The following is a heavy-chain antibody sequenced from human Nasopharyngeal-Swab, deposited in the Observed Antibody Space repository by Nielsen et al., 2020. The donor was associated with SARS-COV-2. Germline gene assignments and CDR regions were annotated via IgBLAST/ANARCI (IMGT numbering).Heavy chain of an antibody. J-gene: IGHJ6*03. CDR3: ARRWYHYYFMDV. CDR1: GYIFASYW. D-gene: IGHD6-13*01. V-gene: IGHV5-51*01. CDR2: IFPGDSDT. Sequence: GGSLRLSCKASGYIFASYWIGWVRQMPGKGREWMGIIFPGDSDTRYSPSFQGQVTISADKSISTAYLQWSSLKASDTAIYYCARRWYHYYFMDVWGKGTTVTVSS.